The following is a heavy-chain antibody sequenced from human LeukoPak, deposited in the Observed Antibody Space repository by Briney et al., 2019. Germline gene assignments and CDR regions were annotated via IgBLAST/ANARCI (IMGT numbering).Heavy chain of an antibody. Sequence: PSETLSLTCTVSGGSISSYFWSWIRQPPGKGLEWIGYIYYRGSTNYNPSLKSRVTMSVDTSKNQFSLKLTSVTAADTAVYYCARVWAAAGTFYFDYWGQGTLVTVSS. CDR2: IYYRGST. CDR3: ARVWAAAGTFYFDY. D-gene: IGHD6-13*01. J-gene: IGHJ4*02. CDR1: GGSISSYF. V-gene: IGHV4-59*01.